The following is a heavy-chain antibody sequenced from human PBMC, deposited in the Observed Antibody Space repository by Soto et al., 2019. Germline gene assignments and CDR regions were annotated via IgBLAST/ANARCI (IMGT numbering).Heavy chain of an antibody. J-gene: IGHJ4*02. Sequence: PGGSLRLSCAASGFTFSSYWMSWVRQAPGKGLEWVANIKQDGSEKYYVDSVKGRFTISRDNAKNSLYLQMNSLRAEDTAVYYCALRDHYYDSSGYYNYWGQGTLVTVSS. CDR3: ALRDHYYDSSGYYNY. CDR1: GFTFSSYW. D-gene: IGHD3-22*01. V-gene: IGHV3-7*01. CDR2: IKQDGSEK.